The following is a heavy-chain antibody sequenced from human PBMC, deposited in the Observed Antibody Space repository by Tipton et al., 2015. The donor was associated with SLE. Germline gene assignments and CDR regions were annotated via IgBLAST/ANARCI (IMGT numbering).Heavy chain of an antibody. J-gene: IGHJ4*02. CDR1: GFTFSSYG. CDR3: ANLLAGTPDFDY. V-gene: IGHV3-30*02. CDR2: IRYDGSNK. D-gene: IGHD6-19*01. Sequence: SLRLSCAASGFTFSSYGMHWVRQAPGKGLEWVAFIRYDGSNKYYADSVKGLFTISRDNSKNTLYLQMNSLRAEDTAVYYCANLLAGTPDFDYWGQATLVPVSS.